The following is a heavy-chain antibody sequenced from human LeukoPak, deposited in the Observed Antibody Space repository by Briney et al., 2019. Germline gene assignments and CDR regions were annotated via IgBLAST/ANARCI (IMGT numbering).Heavy chain of an antibody. J-gene: IGHJ6*03. CDR2: IYYSGST. V-gene: IGHV4-59*01. D-gene: IGHD3-3*01. Sequence: SETLSLTCFVSGYAINIDYSWGWIRQSPGKGLEWIGYIYYSGSTNYNPSLKSRVTISVDTSKNQFSLKLSSVTAADTAVYYCARARFDYYYYYMDVWGKGTTVTVSS. CDR1: GYAINIDYS. CDR3: ARARFDYYYYYMDV.